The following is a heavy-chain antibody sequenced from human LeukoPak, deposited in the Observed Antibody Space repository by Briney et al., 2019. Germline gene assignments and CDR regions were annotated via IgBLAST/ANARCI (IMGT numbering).Heavy chain of an antibody. J-gene: IGHJ6*03. V-gene: IGHV3-21*01. CDR3: ARLGGPGYMDV. Sequence: GRSLCLSRAASGFTLSSDSTNWGPQAPGKGLEGGSSVSSSSSYIYYADSVKGRFTISRDNAKNSLYLQMNSMRAEGTAVYYCARLGGPGYMDVGGKGTTVTVS. D-gene: IGHD2-15*01. CDR1: GFTLSSDS. CDR2: VSSSSSYI.